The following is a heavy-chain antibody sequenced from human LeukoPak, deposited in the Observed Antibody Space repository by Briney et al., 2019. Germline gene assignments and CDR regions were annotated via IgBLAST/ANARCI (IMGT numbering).Heavy chain of an antibody. Sequence: PGRSLRLSCAGSGFTFDDYAMRWVRQAPGKGLEWVSGISWNSGSIGYADSVKGRFTISKDNAKNSLYLQMNSLRAEDTALYYCAKDTFSGYYGMDVWGQGTTVTVSS. V-gene: IGHV3-9*01. CDR2: ISWNSGSI. CDR1: GFTFDDYA. D-gene: IGHD3-10*01. J-gene: IGHJ6*02. CDR3: AKDTFSGYYGMDV.